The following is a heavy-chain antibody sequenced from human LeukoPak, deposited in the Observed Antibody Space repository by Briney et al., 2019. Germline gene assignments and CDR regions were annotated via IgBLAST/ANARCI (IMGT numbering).Heavy chain of an antibody. CDR3: AIYSGGIAVAAFDY. Sequence: ASVKVSCKASGGTFSSYAISWVRQAPGQGLEWMGRIIPIFGTANYAQKLQGRVTITTDESTSTAYMELSSLRSEDTAVYYCAIYSGGIAVAAFDYWGQGTLVTVSS. D-gene: IGHD6-19*01. J-gene: IGHJ4*02. CDR2: IIPIFGTA. CDR1: GGTFSSYA. V-gene: IGHV1-69*05.